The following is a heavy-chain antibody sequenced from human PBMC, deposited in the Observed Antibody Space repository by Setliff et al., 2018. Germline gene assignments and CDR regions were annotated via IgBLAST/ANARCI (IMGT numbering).Heavy chain of an antibody. CDR2: IYTDGTIT. Sequence: GGSLRLSCAASGFTFSNYWMHWVRQAPGKGLVWVSRIYTDGTITSYADSVKGRFTVSRDNARNSLYLQMNNLRAEDTAVYYCARDEVNCSGSKCYSGFDSWGQGTLVTVSS. CDR1: GFTFSNYW. V-gene: IGHV3-74*01. CDR3: ARDEVNCSGSKCYSGFDS. J-gene: IGHJ4*02. D-gene: IGHD2-15*01.